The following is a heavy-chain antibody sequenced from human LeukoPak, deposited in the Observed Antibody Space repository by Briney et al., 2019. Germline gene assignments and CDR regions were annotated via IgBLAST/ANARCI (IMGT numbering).Heavy chain of an antibody. J-gene: IGHJ4*02. V-gene: IGHV5-51*01. CDR2: IYPGDSDT. CDR1: GYSFTRYW. Sequence: GESLKISCKGSGYSFTRYWIGWVRQMPGKGLEWMGIIYPGDSDTAYSPSFQGQVTISADKSINTAYLQWSSLKASDTAIYYCARRLRFAEGAYFDYWGQGTLVTVSS. D-gene: IGHD3-16*01. CDR3: ARRLRFAEGAYFDY.